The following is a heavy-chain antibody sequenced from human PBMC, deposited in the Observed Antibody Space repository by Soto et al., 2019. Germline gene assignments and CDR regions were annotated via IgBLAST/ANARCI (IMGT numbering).Heavy chain of an antibody. D-gene: IGHD4-17*01. Sequence: QITLKESGPTLVKPTQTLTLTCTFSGFSLSTSGVGVGWIRQPPGKALEWLALIYWDDDKRYRPSLKSRLTITKDTSKNQVVLKMTNMDPVDTATYYCACMQTTVTTQWGQGTLVTVSS. CDR2: IYWDDDK. CDR1: GFSLSTSGVG. CDR3: ACMQTTVTTQ. V-gene: IGHV2-5*02. J-gene: IGHJ4*02.